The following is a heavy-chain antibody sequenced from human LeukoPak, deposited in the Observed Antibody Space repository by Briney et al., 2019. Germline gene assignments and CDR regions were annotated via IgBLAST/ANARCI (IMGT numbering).Heavy chain of an antibody. CDR1: GGSISSNSHY. V-gene: IGHV4-39*01. CDR3: ARMIATSNAFDI. CDR2: IYYSGST. D-gene: IGHD2-21*01. J-gene: IGHJ3*02. Sequence: SETLSLTCTVSGGSISSNSHYWGWIRQPPGKGLEWIGNIYYSGSTYYNPSLKSRVTISRDTSKNQFSLKLSSLTAADTAVYYCARMIATSNAFDIWGQGTMVTVSS.